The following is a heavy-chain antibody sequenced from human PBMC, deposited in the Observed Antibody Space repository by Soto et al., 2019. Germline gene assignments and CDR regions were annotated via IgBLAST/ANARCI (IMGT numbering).Heavy chain of an antibody. D-gene: IGHD3-3*01. CDR3: ARDYDFWTPAGYYYGMDV. Sequence: ASVKVSCKASGYTFTSYAMHWVRQAPGQRLEWMGWINAGNGNTKYSQKFQGRVTITRDTSASTAYMELSSLRSEDTAVYYCARDYDFWTPAGYYYGMDVWGQGTTVTVSS. V-gene: IGHV1-3*01. CDR2: INAGNGNT. CDR1: GYTFTSYA. J-gene: IGHJ6*02.